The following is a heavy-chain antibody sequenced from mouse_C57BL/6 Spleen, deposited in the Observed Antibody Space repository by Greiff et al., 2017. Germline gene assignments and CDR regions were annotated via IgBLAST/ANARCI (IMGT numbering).Heavy chain of an antibody. V-gene: IGHV5-17*01. J-gene: IGHJ3*01. CDR1: GFTFSDYG. CDR2: ISSGSGTI. CDR3: ARTWSGAWFAY. D-gene: IGHD1-1*02. Sequence: EVQGVESGGGLVKPGGSLKLSCAASGFTFSDYGMHWVRQAPEKGLEWVAYISSGSGTIYYADTVKGRFTISRDNAKNTLFLQMTSLRSEDTAMYYCARTWSGAWFAYWGQGTLVTVSA.